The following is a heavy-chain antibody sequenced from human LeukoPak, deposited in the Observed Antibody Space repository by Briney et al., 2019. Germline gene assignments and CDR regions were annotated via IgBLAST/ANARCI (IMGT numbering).Heavy chain of an antibody. J-gene: IGHJ6*02. Sequence: GGSLRLSCAASGFTFSSYAMSWARQAPGKGLEWVSTISGSGGSTYYADSVKGRFTISRDNSKNTLYLQMNSLTAEDTAVYYCVSNPYSSSSQKYYYYYGMDVWGQGTTVTVSS. V-gene: IGHV3-23*01. CDR2: ISGSGGST. CDR3: VSNPYSSSSQKYYYYYGMDV. D-gene: IGHD6-6*01. CDR1: GFTFSSYA.